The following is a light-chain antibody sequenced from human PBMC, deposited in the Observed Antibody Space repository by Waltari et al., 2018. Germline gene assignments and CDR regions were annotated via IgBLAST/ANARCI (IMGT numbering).Light chain of an antibody. J-gene: IGLJ1*01. CDR2: DVS. CDR3: SSYTSSSTLV. V-gene: IGLV2-14*01. Sequence: QSALTQPASVSGSPGQSITISCSGTSSDAGGYNYVSWYQQHPGKAPKLMIYDVSSRPSGVSNRFSGSKSGNTASLTISGLQAEDEADYYCSSYTSSSTLVFGTGTKVTVL. CDR1: SSDAGGYNY.